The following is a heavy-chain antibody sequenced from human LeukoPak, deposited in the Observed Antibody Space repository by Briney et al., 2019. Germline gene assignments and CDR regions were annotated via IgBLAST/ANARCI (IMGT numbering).Heavy chain of an antibody. CDR1: GGSISSGSYY. J-gene: IGHJ6*03. Sequence: PSETLSLTCTVSGGSISSGSYYWSWIRQPAGKGLEWIGYVDHTGSTNFNPSLNGRVSISRDTTKNLFSLRLRSVTAADTAVYFCARGRVSSSTWYSTYYYYFYMDVWGKGTTVTVSS. V-gene: IGHV4-61*10. CDR2: VDHTGST. D-gene: IGHD1-1*01. CDR3: ARGRVSSSTWYSTYYYYFYMDV.